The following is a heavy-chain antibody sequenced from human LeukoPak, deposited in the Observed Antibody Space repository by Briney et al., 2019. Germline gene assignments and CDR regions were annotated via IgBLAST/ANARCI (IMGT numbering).Heavy chain of an antibody. Sequence: ASVKVSCKASGYTFTGYYMHWVRQAPGQGLEWMGRINPNSGGTNYAQKFQGRVTMTRDTSISTAYMELSGLRSDDTAVYYCARTVTGIAAAGPGGDYWGQGTLVTVSS. V-gene: IGHV1-2*06. D-gene: IGHD6-13*01. CDR2: INPNSGGT. CDR1: GYTFTGYY. CDR3: ARTVTGIAAAGPGGDY. J-gene: IGHJ4*02.